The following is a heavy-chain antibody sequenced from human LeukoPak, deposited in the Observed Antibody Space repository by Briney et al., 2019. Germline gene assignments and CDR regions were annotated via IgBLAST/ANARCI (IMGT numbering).Heavy chain of an antibody. CDR1: GFTFCSHA. CDR2: ISGSGGST. CDR3: AKSDYYDSSGYYYGSDY. D-gene: IGHD3-22*01. J-gene: IGHJ4*02. Sequence: PGGSLRLSCAASGFTFCSHAMTWVRQAPGKGLEWVSGISGSGGSTYYADSVKGRFTISRDNSKNTLYVQMNSLRAEDTAVYYCAKSDYYDSSGYYYGSDYWGQGTLVTVSS. V-gene: IGHV3-23*01.